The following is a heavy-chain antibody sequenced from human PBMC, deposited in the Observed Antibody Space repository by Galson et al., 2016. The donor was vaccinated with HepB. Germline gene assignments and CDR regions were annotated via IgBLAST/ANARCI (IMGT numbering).Heavy chain of an antibody. CDR1: GFTFTDYA. Sequence: SLRLSCAASGFTFTDYAMHWVRQGPGKGLEWVSGISWNSGIVGYADSVRGRFSISRDNAKKSLFLQMNSVRPDDTAVYYCAKDMSSAAYYFDHWGLGTLVTVSS. CDR3: AKDMSSAAYYFDH. V-gene: IGHV3-9*01. D-gene: IGHD2-2*01. J-gene: IGHJ4*02. CDR2: ISWNSGIV.